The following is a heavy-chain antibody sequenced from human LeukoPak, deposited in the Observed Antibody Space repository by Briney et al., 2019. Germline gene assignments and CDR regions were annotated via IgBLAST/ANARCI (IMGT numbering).Heavy chain of an antibody. CDR1: GGSFSGYY. V-gene: IGHV4-34*01. CDR3: AVTAAGTPY. J-gene: IGHJ4*02. CDR2: INHSGST. D-gene: IGHD6-13*01. Sequence: PSETLSLTCAVYGGSFSGYYWSWIRQPPGKGLEWIGEINHSGSTNYNPSLKSRVTISVDTSKNQFSLKLSSVTAADTAVYYCAVTAAGTPYWGQGTLVTVSS.